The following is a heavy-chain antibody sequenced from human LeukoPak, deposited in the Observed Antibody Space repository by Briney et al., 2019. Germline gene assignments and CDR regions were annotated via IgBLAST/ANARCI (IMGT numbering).Heavy chain of an antibody. Sequence: PSETLSLTCAVSGASISSYYWSWIRQPPGKGLEWIGEINDSGTTNYYPSLKSRVTISVDTSKNLFSLKLSSVTAADTAVYYCARRRGCSSTSCFEDYYYYYYMDVWGKGTTVTVSS. V-gene: IGHV4-34*01. J-gene: IGHJ6*03. CDR3: ARRRGCSSTSCFEDYYYYYYMDV. CDR2: INDSGTT. CDR1: GASISSYY. D-gene: IGHD2-2*01.